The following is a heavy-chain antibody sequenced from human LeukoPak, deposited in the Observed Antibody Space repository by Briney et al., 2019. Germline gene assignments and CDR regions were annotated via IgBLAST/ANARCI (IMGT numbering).Heavy chain of an antibody. D-gene: IGHD5-12*01. CDR2: INNSGGST. CDR1: RFTFSSYE. Sequence: GGSLRLSCAASRFTFSSYEMNWVRQAPGKGLAWVSGINNSGGSTYYADSVKGRFTISRDNSKNTLYLQMNSLRAEDTAVYYCAKPPGLRRLDPWGQGTLVTVSS. V-gene: IGHV3-23*01. CDR3: AKPPGLRRLDP. J-gene: IGHJ5*02.